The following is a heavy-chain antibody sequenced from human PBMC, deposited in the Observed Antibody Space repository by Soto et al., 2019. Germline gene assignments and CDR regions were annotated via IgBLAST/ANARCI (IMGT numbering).Heavy chain of an antibody. D-gene: IGHD2-21*02. J-gene: IGHJ5*02. CDR3: VRTARQGAVAPHWFDR. CDR1: GASIRSTDYY. V-gene: IGHV4-30-4*01. Sequence: SETLSLTCTVAGASIRSTDYYWSWIRQAPGKGLEWIGYVYYTGSTYYNPSLMSRLTISVDTSKNQFSLKLTSVTAAETAVYYCVRTARQGAVAPHWFDRWGQGTQVTVSS. CDR2: VYYTGST.